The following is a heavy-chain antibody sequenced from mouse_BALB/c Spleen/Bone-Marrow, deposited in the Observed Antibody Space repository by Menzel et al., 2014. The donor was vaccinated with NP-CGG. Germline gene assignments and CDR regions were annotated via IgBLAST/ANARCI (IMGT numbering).Heavy chain of an antibody. CDR1: GYTFTSYT. CDR2: FNPRGGYT. V-gene: IGHV1-4*02. Sequence: QVQLQQSASELARPGASVKLSCRASGYTFTSYTMQWVKQRPGQGLEWIGHFNPRGGYTDYNQKFKDRTALTADKSSSTAYMQLSRLTSEDSAVYYCAREGITTAYFDYWGQGTTLTVSS. D-gene: IGHD1-2*01. CDR3: AREGITTAYFDY. J-gene: IGHJ2*01.